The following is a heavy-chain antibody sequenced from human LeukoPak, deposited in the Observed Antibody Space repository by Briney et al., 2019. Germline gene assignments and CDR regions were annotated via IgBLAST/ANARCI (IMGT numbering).Heavy chain of an antibody. Sequence: SETLSLTCTVSGGSISSYYWSWIRQPPGKGLEWIGYIYCSGSTNYNPSLKSRVTISVDTSKNQFSLKLSSVTAADTAVYYCARRRYYDGSGYLEWGQGTLLSVSS. CDR2: IYCSGST. CDR1: GGSISSYY. D-gene: IGHD3-22*01. V-gene: IGHV4-59*01. J-gene: IGHJ1*01. CDR3: ARRRYYDGSGYLE.